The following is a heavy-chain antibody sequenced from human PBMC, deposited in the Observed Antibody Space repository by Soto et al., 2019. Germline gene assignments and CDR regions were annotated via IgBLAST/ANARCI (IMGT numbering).Heavy chain of an antibody. CDR1: GGAIGCGNYY. D-gene: IGHD5-12*01. CDR3: ASMGTPATGIYDFDY. V-gene: IGHV4-30-4*01. J-gene: IGHJ4*02. CDR2: ISYCGSA. Sequence: QLQLQEPGPGLVKPSQTLSLTCTVSGGAIGCGNYYWCWIRQPPGKGLEWVGFISYCGSAYYTPSIKSRVTTTVATNKHQFSMKLSIVPAADTAVYYCASMGTPATGIYDFDYWGQGTLVTVSS.